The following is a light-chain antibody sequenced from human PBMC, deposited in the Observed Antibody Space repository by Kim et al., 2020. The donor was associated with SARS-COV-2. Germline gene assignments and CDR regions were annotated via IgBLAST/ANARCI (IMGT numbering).Light chain of an antibody. CDR1: SNDVGGYNF. J-gene: IGLJ3*02. CDR3: SSYTSSNSWV. V-gene: IGLV2-14*04. Sequence: GQSITISCTGTSNDVGGYNFVSWFQQHPGKAPKVMIDDVTKRPSGVSSLFSGSKSGNTASLTISGLQAEDEAEYYCSSYTSSNSWVFGGGTKVTVL. CDR2: DVT.